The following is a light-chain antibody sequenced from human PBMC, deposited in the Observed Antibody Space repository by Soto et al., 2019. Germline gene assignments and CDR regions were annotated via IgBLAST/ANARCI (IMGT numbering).Light chain of an antibody. CDR3: ATWDDSLNVV. V-gene: IGLV1-44*01. CDR2: SDN. Sequence: QSVLTQSPSASGTPGQRVSISCSGSTSNIGTHTVNWYQHVPGTAPKLLIYSDNQRPSAVPGRFSGSKSGTPASLAISGLLSEDEADYYCATWDDSLNVVFGGGTQLTVL. J-gene: IGLJ7*01. CDR1: TSNIGTHT.